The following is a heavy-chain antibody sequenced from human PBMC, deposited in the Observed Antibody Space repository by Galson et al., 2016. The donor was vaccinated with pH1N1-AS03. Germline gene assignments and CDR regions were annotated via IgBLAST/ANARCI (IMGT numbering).Heavy chain of an antibody. J-gene: IGHJ4*02. V-gene: IGHV1-18*01. CDR3: ARDPSPSTY. CDR2: ISTHNNNT. Sequence: QSGAEVKKSGASVKVSCKASGYTFTSYGISWVRQAPGKGLEWMGWISTHNNNTHYAPKVQGRVTMTTDTSTSTAYMELRNLRSDDTAVYYCARDPSPSTYWGQGTLVIVSS. D-gene: IGHD5/OR15-5a*01. CDR1: GYTFTSYG.